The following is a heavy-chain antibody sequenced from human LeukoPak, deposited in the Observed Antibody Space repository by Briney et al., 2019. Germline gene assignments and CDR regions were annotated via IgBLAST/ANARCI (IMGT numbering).Heavy chain of an antibody. Sequence: SETLSLTCAVYGGSFSVYHWSWIRQPPGKGLEWIGEINHSGSTNYIPSLKSRVTISIDTSKNQFSLKLSSVTAADTAVYYCARMSPRLRRLTVTTSKGFDYWGQGILVTVSS. CDR3: ARMSPRLRRLTVTTSKGFDY. CDR1: GGSFSVYH. D-gene: IGHD4-17*01. J-gene: IGHJ4*02. CDR2: INHSGST. V-gene: IGHV4-34*01.